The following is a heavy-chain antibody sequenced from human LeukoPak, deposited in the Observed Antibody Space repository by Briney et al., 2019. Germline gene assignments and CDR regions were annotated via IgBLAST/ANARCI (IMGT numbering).Heavy chain of an antibody. Sequence: GGSLRLSCAVSGFPLDNYAMHWLRQAPGKGLEGVGSISWNNITVLYAASVKGRFTISRDNPKNSLYLRLNSLRAEDTAFYYCAKDSSGGVSSAGILDFWGPGTLVTVSP. CDR2: ISWNNITV. J-gene: IGHJ4*02. CDR1: GFPLDNYA. D-gene: IGHD6-13*01. CDR3: AKDSSGGVSSAGILDF. V-gene: IGHV3-9*01.